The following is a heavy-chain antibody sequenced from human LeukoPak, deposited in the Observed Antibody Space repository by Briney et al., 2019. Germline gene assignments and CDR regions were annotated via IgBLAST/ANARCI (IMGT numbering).Heavy chain of an antibody. J-gene: IGHJ4*02. D-gene: IGHD3-9*01. Sequence: AASVKVSCKVSGYTLTELSMHWVRQAPGQGLEWMGVINPSGGSTTYAQKFQGRVTMTRDTSTSTVYMELSSLRSEDTAVFYCVSHFDWFRYWGQGTLVTVSS. CDR1: GYTLTELS. CDR3: VSHFDWFRY. V-gene: IGHV1-46*01. CDR2: INPSGGST.